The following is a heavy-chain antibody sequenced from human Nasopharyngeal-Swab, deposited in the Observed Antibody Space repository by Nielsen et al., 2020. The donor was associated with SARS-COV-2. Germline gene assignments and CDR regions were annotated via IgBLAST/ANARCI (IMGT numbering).Heavy chain of an antibody. CDR2: ISSSGSTI. CDR1: GFTFSSYW. Sequence: GESLKISCAASGFTFSSYWMSWVRQAPGKGLEWVSYISSSGSTIYYADSVKGRFTISRDNAKNSLYLQMNSLRAEDTAVYYCASLFGVVIEATYYYYYGMDVWGQGTTVTVSS. D-gene: IGHD3-3*01. CDR3: ASLFGVVIEATYYYYYGMDV. J-gene: IGHJ6*02. V-gene: IGHV3-48*04.